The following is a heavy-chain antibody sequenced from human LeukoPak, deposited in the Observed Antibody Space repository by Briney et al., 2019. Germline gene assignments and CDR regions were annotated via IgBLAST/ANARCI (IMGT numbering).Heavy chain of an antibody. Sequence: GSLRLSCAASGFSFSTYGMSWVRQAPGKGLEWVSAISGSGGSTNYADSVKGRFTISRDNSKNTLYLQMNSLRAEDTAVYYCAKFKLSPSYGDPNGFDYWGQGTLVTVSS. CDR1: GFSFSTYG. CDR3: AKFKLSPSYGDPNGFDY. V-gene: IGHV3-23*01. D-gene: IGHD4-17*01. CDR2: ISGSGGST. J-gene: IGHJ4*02.